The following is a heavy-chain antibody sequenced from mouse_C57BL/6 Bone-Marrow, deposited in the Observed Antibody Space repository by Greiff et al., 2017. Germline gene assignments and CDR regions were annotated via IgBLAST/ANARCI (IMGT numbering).Heavy chain of an antibody. Sequence: QVQLQQPGAELVKPGASVTMSCKASGYTFTSYWMHWVKQRPGQGLEWIGMIHPNSGSTNYNEKFKSKATLTVDKSSSTAYMQLSSLTSEDSAVYYCARGGRNRYFDVWGTGTTVTVSS. D-gene: IGHD3-3*01. CDR3: ARGGRNRYFDV. V-gene: IGHV1-64*01. CDR1: GYTFTSYW. J-gene: IGHJ1*03. CDR2: IHPNSGST.